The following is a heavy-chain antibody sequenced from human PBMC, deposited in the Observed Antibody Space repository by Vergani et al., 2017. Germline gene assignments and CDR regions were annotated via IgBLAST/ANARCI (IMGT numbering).Heavy chain of an antibody. CDR1: GGTFSSYA. J-gene: IGHJ6*02. CDR3: ASRDITIFGVVIIRGYYYYGTDV. Sequence: QVQLVQSGAEVKKPGSSVKVSCKASGGTFSSYAISWVRQAPGQGLEWMGGIIPIFGTANYAQKFQGRVTITADESKSTAYMELSSLRSEDTAVYYCASRDITIFGVVIIRGYYYYGTDVWGLATTVTVSS. D-gene: IGHD3-3*01. V-gene: IGHV1-69*01. CDR2: IIPIFGTA.